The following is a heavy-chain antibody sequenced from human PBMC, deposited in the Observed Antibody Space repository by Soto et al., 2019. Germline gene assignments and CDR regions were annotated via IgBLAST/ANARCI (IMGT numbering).Heavy chain of an antibody. CDR3: ARSPGYYFDY. Sequence: TLSLTCTVSVGSIGSGGYYWIWIRQHPGKGLEWIGYIYYSGITYYNPSLKSRVTISVDTSKNQFSLKLSSVTAADTAVYYCARSPGYYFDYWGQGTLVTVSS. CDR1: VGSIGSGGYY. V-gene: IGHV4-31*03. J-gene: IGHJ4*02. CDR2: IYYSGIT.